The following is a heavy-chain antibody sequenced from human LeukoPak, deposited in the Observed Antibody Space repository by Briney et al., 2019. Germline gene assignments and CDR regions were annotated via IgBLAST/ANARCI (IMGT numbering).Heavy chain of an antibody. V-gene: IGHV3-33*01. Sequence: PGGSLRLSCAASGFTFSSSGMHWVRQAPGKGLEGVAVIWFDGTNKYYADSVKGRFTISRDNSKSTLYLQMNSLRAEDTAVYYCAREKGIAARLDYWGQGTLVTVSS. CDR1: GFTFSSSG. CDR2: IWFDGTNK. D-gene: IGHD6-6*01. CDR3: AREKGIAARLDY. J-gene: IGHJ4*02.